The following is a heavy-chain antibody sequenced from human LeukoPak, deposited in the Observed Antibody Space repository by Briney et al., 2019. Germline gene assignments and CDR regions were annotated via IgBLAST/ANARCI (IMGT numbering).Heavy chain of an antibody. Sequence: GGSLRLSCAASGFSFSSSGMHWVRQAPGKGPEWVAFTRFDDSYKAYGDSVKGRFTISRDNSKNTLSLQMTSLRTDDTAIYYCAKDVGYSSSWYEDWGQGTLVTVSS. CDR2: TRFDDSYK. D-gene: IGHD6-13*01. V-gene: IGHV3-30*02. J-gene: IGHJ4*02. CDR3: AKDVGYSSSWYED. CDR1: GFSFSSSG.